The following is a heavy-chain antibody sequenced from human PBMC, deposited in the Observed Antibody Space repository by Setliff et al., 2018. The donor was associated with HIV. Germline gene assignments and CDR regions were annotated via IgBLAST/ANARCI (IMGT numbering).Heavy chain of an antibody. Sequence: SETLSLTCTVSGDSASNSRYYWAWIRQPPGKGLEYIGSIHYDEKTYYNPSLKSRVTISVDTSKNQFSLKLSSVTAADTAVYYCASRPWGAAAGSRYGMDVWGLGTTVTVSS. CDR2: IHYDEKT. CDR3: ASRPWGAAAGSRYGMDV. J-gene: IGHJ6*02. D-gene: IGHD6-13*01. CDR1: GDSASNSRYY. V-gene: IGHV4-39*01.